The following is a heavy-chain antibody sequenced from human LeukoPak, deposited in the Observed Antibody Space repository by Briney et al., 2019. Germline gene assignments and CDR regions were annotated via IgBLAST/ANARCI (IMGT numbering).Heavy chain of an antibody. CDR1: GGSISSSNW. J-gene: IGHJ4*02. D-gene: IGHD6-13*01. V-gene: IGHV4-4*02. Sequence: SGTLSLTCAVSGGSISSSNWWSWVRQPPGKGLEWIGEIYHSGSTNYSPSLESRVTISVDKSKNQFSLNLSSVTAADTAVYYCARGWQQLYYFDYWGQGTLVTVSS. CDR2: IYHSGST. CDR3: ARGWQQLYYFDY.